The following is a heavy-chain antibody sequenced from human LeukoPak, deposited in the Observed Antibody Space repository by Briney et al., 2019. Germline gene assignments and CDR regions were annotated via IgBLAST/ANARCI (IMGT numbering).Heavy chain of an antibody. CDR3: AKDLSSIAVAGREY. J-gene: IGHJ4*02. D-gene: IGHD6-19*01. CDR1: GFTFSSYG. V-gene: IGHV3-23*01. Sequence: GGSLRLSCAASGFTFSSYGMSWVRQAPGKGLEWVSAISGSGGSTYYADSVKGRFTISRDNSKNTLYLQMNSLRAEDTAVYYCAKDLSSIAVAGREYWGQGTLVTVSS. CDR2: ISGSGGST.